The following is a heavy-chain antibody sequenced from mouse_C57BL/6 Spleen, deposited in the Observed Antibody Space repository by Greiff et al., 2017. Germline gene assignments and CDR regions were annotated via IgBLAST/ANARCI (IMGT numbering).Heavy chain of an antibody. J-gene: IGHJ3*01. V-gene: IGHV1-64*01. CDR2: IHPNSGST. D-gene: IGHD4-1*01. CDR1: GYTFTSYW. CDR3: ASPTGTSWCAY. Sequence: QVQLQQPGAELVKPGASVKLSCKASGYTFTSYWMHWVKQRPGQGLEWIGMIHPNSGSTNYNEKFKSKATLTVDKSSSTAYMQLSSLTSEDSAVYYCASPTGTSWCAYWGKGTLVTVSA.